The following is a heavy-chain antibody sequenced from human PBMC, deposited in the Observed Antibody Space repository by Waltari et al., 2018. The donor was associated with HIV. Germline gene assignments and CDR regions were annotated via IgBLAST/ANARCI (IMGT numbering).Heavy chain of an antibody. J-gene: IGHJ5*02. CDR2: NSTSRST. V-gene: IGHV4-61*02. Sequence: QVQFQVSGQGLVKSSQTLSLTCNVSGASVTSGNYFWTWIRQPAGQTLEWIGRNSTSRSTKYNPPRKAPVTISIDTSNIHFSLKLPSVTAADTAVYDCAREALCYKYNRGCSEDDCYSRWVDPRGQGTLVTVAS. CDR3: AREALCYKYNRGCSEDDCYSRWVDP. CDR1: GASVTSGNYF. D-gene: IGHD2-15*01.